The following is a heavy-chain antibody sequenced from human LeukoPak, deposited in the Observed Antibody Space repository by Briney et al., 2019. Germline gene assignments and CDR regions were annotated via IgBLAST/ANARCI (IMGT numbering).Heavy chain of an antibody. D-gene: IGHD4-17*01. Sequence: GGSLRLSCAASGFTFSSYSMNWVRQAPGKGLEWVSSISSSSSYIYYADSVKGRFTISRDNAKNSLYLQMNSLRAEDTAVYYCASSRGGPDYDFDYWGQGTLVTVSS. CDR2: ISSSSSYI. CDR3: ASSRGGPDYDFDY. J-gene: IGHJ4*02. V-gene: IGHV3-21*01. CDR1: GFTFSSYS.